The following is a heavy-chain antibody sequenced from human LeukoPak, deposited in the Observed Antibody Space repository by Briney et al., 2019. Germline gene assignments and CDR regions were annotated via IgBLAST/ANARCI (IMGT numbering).Heavy chain of an antibody. D-gene: IGHD2-15*01. CDR1: GYTFTSYG. CDR2: ISAYKGNT. CDR3: PRDLSLVVAGTGDY. J-gene: IGHJ4*02. Sequence: ASVKVSCKASGYTFTSYGISWVRQAPGQGLEWVGWISAYKGNTNYAQKLQGRVTITTDTSTSTAYMALRSLRSDHTTEYNCPRDLSLVVAGTGDYSGQGPLAPVSS. V-gene: IGHV1-18*01.